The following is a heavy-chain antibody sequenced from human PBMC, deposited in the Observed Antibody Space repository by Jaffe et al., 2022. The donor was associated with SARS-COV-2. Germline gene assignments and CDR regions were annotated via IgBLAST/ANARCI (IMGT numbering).Heavy chain of an antibody. CDR1: GGSISSGSYY. V-gene: IGHV4-61*02. J-gene: IGHJ3*02. CDR3: ARDHDYGDYVSGAFDI. Sequence: QVQLQESGPGLVKPSQTLSLTCTVSGGSISSGSYYWSWIRQPAGKGLEWIGRIYTSGSTNYNPSLKSRVTISVDTSKNQFSLKLSSVTAADTAVYYCARDHDYGDYVSGAFDIWGQGTMVTVSS. D-gene: IGHD4-17*01. CDR2: IYTSGST.